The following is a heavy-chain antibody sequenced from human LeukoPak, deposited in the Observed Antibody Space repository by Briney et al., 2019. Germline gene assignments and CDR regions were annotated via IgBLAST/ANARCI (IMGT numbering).Heavy chain of an antibody. CDR1: GFTFSSYW. J-gene: IGHJ4*02. V-gene: IGHV3-74*01. D-gene: IGHD3-10*01. CDR2: INSDGSST. Sequence: GGSLRLSCAASGFTFSSYWMHWVRQAPGKGLVWVSRINSDGSSTSYADSVKGRFTISRDNAKNTLYLQMHSLRAEDTATYYCAKDDGWLHYYHWGQGTLVTVSS. CDR3: AKDDGWLHYYH.